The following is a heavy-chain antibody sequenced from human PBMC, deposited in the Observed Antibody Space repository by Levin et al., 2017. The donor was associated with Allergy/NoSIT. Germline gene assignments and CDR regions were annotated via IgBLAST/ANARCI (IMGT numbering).Heavy chain of an antibody. CDR1: GGFIVSDDYY. CDR2: IFYSGSA. CDR3: ARDGRRLGGPGGAGVSGMDV. Sequence: PSETLSLTCTVSGGFIVSDDYYWTWIRQSPGKGLEWIGYIFYSGSAYYNPSLHGRLSMSVDTSKNQFSLRLSSVTVADTAFYFCARDGRRLGGPGGAGVSGMDVWGQRTTVIVSS. J-gene: IGHJ6*02. D-gene: IGHD6-19*01. V-gene: IGHV4-30-4*02.